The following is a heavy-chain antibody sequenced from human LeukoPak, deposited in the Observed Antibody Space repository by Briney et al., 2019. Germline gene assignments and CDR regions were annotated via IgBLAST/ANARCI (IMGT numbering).Heavy chain of an antibody. CDR1: GYTFTTFG. Sequence: ASVKVSCKASGYTFTTFGVTWVRQAPRQGLEWMGWISAYNGDTNYAQKFQGRITMTTDTSTNTAYIDLRSLRSDDTAVYYCARDHSSSSQLLDYWGQGTLVTVSS. CDR3: ARDHSSSSQLLDY. D-gene: IGHD6-13*01. J-gene: IGHJ4*02. CDR2: ISAYNGDT. V-gene: IGHV1-18*01.